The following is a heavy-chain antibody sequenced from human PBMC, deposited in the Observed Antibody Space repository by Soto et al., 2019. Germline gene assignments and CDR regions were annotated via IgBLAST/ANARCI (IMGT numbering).Heavy chain of an antibody. D-gene: IGHD3-10*01. CDR3: AREWFGELLNYYYYGMDV. V-gene: IGHV1-18*01. CDR2: INAYNGNT. Sequence: ASGKVSWKASCYTFTSYGISWGGQAPGQGLEWMGWINAYNGNTNYAQKLQGRVTMTTDTSTSTAYMELRSLRSDDTAVYYCAREWFGELLNYYYYGMDVWGQGTTVTVSS. J-gene: IGHJ6*02. CDR1: CYTFTSYG.